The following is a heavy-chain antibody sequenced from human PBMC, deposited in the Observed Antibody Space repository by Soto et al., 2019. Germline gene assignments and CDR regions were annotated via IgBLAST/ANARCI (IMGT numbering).Heavy chain of an antibody. CDR3: ARAPYDSSGYYVKEYYYYYYGMDV. V-gene: IGHV3-33*01. Sequence: GGSLRLSCAAAGFTFSSYCMHWVRQAPGKGPEWVAVIWYDGSNKYYADSVKGRFTISRDNSKNTLYLQMNSLRAEDTAVYYCARAPYDSSGYYVKEYYYYYYGMDVWGQGTTVTVSS. D-gene: IGHD3-22*01. CDR2: IWYDGSNK. CDR1: GFTFSSYC. J-gene: IGHJ6*02.